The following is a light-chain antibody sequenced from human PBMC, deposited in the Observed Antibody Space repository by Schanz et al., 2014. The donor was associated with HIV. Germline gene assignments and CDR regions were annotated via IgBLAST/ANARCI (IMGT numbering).Light chain of an antibody. CDR1: HSVSSN. Sequence: EIVLTQSPGSLSLSPGGRATLSCGASHSVSSNLAWYQQKPGQAPRLLIYGTSTRATGIPANFSGSGSGTEFTLTISRLEPEDFAVYYCQHYGDSRGTFGGGTKVEIK. CDR3: QHYGDSRGT. J-gene: IGKJ4*02. CDR2: GTS. V-gene: IGKV3-20*01.